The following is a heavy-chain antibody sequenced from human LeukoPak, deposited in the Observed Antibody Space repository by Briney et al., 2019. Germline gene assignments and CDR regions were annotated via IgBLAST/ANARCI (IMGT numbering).Heavy chain of an antibody. J-gene: IGHJ4*02. CDR3: ARDRVGATGFDY. CDR2: IYYSGST. D-gene: IGHD1-26*01. V-gene: IGHV4-59*01. Sequence: SETLSLTCTVSGGSISSYYWSWIRQPPGKGLEWIGYIYYSGSTNYNPSLKSRVTISVDTSKNQFSLKLSSVTAADTAVYYCARDRVGATGFDYWGQGTLVTASS. CDR1: GGSISSYY.